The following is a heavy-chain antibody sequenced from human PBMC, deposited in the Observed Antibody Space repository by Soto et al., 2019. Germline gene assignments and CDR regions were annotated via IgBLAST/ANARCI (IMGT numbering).Heavy chain of an antibody. CDR3: ASSRSVLLFDY. J-gene: IGHJ4*02. V-gene: IGHV4-39*01. D-gene: IGHD2-15*01. CDR2: IYYSGST. CDR1: GGSISSSSYY. Sequence: QLQLQESGPGLVKPSETLSLTCTVSGGSISSSSYYWGWIRQPPGKGLAWIGSIYYSGSTYYNPSLKSRVTISVDTAKSQFSLKLSTVTAADTAVYYCASSRSVLLFDYWGQGTIVTVSS.